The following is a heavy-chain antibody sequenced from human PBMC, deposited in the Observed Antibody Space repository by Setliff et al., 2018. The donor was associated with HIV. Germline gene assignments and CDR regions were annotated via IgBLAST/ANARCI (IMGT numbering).Heavy chain of an antibody. CDR3: ARGRWIRVSAAIMYYYYYYMDV. Sequence: SETLSLTCAVYGGSFSGYYWSWMRQPPGKGLEWIGEINHSGSTTYNPSLKSGVIISVDTSKNQFSLKLSSVTAADTAVYYCARGRWIRVSAAIMYYYYYYMDVWGRGTTITVSS. V-gene: IGHV4-34*01. CDR1: GGSFSGYY. J-gene: IGHJ6*03. D-gene: IGHD2-2*01. CDR2: INHSGST.